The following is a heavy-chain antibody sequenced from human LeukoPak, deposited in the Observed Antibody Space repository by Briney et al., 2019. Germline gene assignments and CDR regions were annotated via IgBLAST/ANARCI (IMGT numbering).Heavy chain of an antibody. CDR1: GGSIRSYY. V-gene: IGHV4-59*01. D-gene: IGHD1-26*01. CDR2: IYYSGST. Sequence: PSETLSLTCTVSGGSIRSYYWSWIRQPPGKGLEWIGYIYYSGSTNYNPSLKSRVTISVDTSKNQFSLKLSSVTAADTAVYYCARDQISGSYQGYWGQGTLVTVSS. CDR3: ARDQISGSYQGY. J-gene: IGHJ4*02.